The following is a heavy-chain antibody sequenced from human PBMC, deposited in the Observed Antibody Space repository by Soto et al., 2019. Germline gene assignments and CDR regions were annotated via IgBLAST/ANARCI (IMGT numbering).Heavy chain of an antibody. CDR3: ARVVGATTLYYFAY. V-gene: IGHV3-11*05. J-gene: IGHJ4*02. D-gene: IGHD1-26*01. CDR2: ISSSSSYT. CDR1: GFTFSDYY. Sequence: QVQLVESGGGLVKPGGSLRLSCAASGFTFSDYYMSWIRQAPGKGLEWVSYISSSSSYTNYADSVKGRFTISRDNAKNSLYLQMNSLRAEDTAVYYCARVVGATTLYYFAYWGQGTLVTVSS.